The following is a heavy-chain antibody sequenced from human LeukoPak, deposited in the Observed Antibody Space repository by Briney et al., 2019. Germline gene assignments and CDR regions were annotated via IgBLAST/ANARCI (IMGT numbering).Heavy chain of an antibody. CDR3: AREAGGTDFDY. J-gene: IGHJ4*02. Sequence: PGGSLRLSCAASGFTFSGHWMHWVRQAPGKGHMWVARIDEDGSRAYYADSVKGRFIISRDNARNTLYLQLNSLRAEDTAVYHCAREAGGTDFDYWGKGTLVTVSS. D-gene: IGHD1-7*01. CDR2: IDEDGSRA. V-gene: IGHV3-74*01. CDR1: GFTFSGHW.